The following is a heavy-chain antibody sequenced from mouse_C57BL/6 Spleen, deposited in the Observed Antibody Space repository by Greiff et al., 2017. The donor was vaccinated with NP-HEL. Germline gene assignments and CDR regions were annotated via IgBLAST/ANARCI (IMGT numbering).Heavy chain of an antibody. V-gene: IGHV10-1*01. CDR3: VRHDDGYPYAMDY. Sequence: EVQLVESGGGLVQPKGSLKLSCAASGFSFNTYAMNWVRQAPGKGLEWVARIRSKSNNYATYYADSVKDRFTISRDDSESMLYLQMNNLKTEDTAMYYCVRHDDGYPYAMDYWGHGTSVTVSS. CDR2: IRSKSNNYAT. J-gene: IGHJ4*01. D-gene: IGHD2-3*01. CDR1: GFSFNTYA.